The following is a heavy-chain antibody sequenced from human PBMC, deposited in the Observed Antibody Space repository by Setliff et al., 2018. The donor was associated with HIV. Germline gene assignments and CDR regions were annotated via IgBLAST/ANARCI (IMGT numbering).Heavy chain of an antibody. Sequence: ASVKVSCKTSGYNFENYAINWVRQAPGQGLEWMGWIDTNSGSPTYAQAFTGRFLFSVDTVVATAYLQINNLKTEDTAVYYCARALYGDYGGDLNWLDPWGQGTRVTVS. J-gene: IGHJ5*02. CDR3: ARALYGDYGGDLNWLDP. D-gene: IGHD4-17*01. V-gene: IGHV7-4-1*02. CDR1: GYNFENYA. CDR2: IDTNSGSP.